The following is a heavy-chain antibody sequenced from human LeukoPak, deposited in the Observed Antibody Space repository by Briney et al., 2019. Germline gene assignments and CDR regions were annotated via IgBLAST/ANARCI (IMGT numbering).Heavy chain of an antibody. D-gene: IGHD6-13*01. J-gene: IGHJ3*02. CDR3: AREEGAPIAAANI. V-gene: IGHV1-18*01. Sequence: ASVKVSCKASGYTFTTYAISWVRQAPGQGLEWMGWINPDNGNTNYAQNLQDRVTMTTDTSTSTAYMELRSLRSDDTAVYYCAREEGAPIAAANIWGLGTMVTVSS. CDR1: GYTFTTYA. CDR2: INPDNGNT.